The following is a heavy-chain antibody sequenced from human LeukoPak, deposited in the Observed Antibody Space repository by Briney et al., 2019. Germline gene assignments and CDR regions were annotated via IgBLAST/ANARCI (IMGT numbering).Heavy chain of an antibody. CDR2: ISGSGGST. Sequence: GGSLRLSCAASGFTFSSYAMSWVRQAPGKGLEWVSAISGSGGSTYYADSVKGRFTISRDNSKNTLYLQMNSLRAEDTAVYYCAKDQRYCSSTSCLTAYYYYYGMDVWGQGTTVTVSS. V-gene: IGHV3-23*01. J-gene: IGHJ6*02. CDR3: AKDQRYCSSTSCLTAYYYYYGMDV. D-gene: IGHD2-2*01. CDR1: GFTFSSYA.